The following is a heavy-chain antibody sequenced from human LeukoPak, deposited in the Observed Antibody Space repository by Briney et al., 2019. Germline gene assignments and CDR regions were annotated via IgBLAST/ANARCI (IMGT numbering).Heavy chain of an antibody. CDR3: AELGITMIGGV. CDR1: GFTFSSYE. CDR2: ISSSGSTI. J-gene: IGHJ6*04. D-gene: IGHD3-10*02. V-gene: IGHV3-48*03. Sequence: GGSLRLSCAASGFTFSSYEMSWVRQATGKGLEWVSYISSSGSTIYYADSVKGRFTISRDNAKNSLYLQMNSLRAEDTAVYYCAELGITMIGGVWGKGTTVTISS.